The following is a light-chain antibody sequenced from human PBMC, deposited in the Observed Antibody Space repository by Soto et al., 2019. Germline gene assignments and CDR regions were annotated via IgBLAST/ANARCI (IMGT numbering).Light chain of an antibody. CDR3: QQSFTTPRT. Sequence: DIQLTRSPSSLSASVGDRLTITCRASQTITTSLKWYQQTPGKAPKVLIFGASNLQSGVPSRFRGSGSGTDFTLTITSLQPEDSATYYCQQSFTTPRTFGQGTRVEIK. CDR2: GAS. J-gene: IGKJ1*01. CDR1: QTITTS. V-gene: IGKV1-39*01.